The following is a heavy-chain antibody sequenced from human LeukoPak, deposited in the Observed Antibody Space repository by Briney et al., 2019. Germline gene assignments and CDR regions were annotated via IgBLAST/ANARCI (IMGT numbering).Heavy chain of an antibody. V-gene: IGHV3-66*01. J-gene: IGHJ4*02. CDR2: VYSGGST. Sequence: GGSLRLSCASSGFSVSGNYVSWVRQAPGKGLEWVSIVYSGGSTYYADSVKGRFTISRDTSKNTVYLQMNSLRAEDTAVYYCARGLRTLFYFDFWGQGTLVTVAS. CDR1: GFSVSGNY. CDR3: ARGLRTLFYFDF.